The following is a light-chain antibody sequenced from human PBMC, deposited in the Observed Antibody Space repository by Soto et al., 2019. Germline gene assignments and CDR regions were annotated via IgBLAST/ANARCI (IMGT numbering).Light chain of an antibody. V-gene: IGKV3-20*01. CDR2: GAF. Sequence: EIVLTQSPGTLSVSPGETATLSCRARQSISSTYLAWYQKKPGQAPRLLLYGAFNRATGIPDRFSGSGSGTDFTLTISRLEPEDYAFYYCQQYGSSSFAFGPGTKV. CDR3: QQYGSSSFA. J-gene: IGKJ3*01. CDR1: QSISSTY.